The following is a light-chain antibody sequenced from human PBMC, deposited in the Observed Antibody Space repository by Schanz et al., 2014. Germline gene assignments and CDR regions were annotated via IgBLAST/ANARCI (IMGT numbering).Light chain of an antibody. V-gene: IGLV2-14*01. CDR2: EVR. CDR1: SSDIGGRAY. Sequence: QSALTQPASVSGSPGQSITISCTGTSSDIGGRAYVSWYQQHPGKAPKLMIYEVRKRPSGVPDRFSGSKSGYTASLTVSGLQAEDEADYYCSSHTAITTAVVFGGGTKLTVL. CDR3: SSHTAITTAVV. J-gene: IGLJ2*01.